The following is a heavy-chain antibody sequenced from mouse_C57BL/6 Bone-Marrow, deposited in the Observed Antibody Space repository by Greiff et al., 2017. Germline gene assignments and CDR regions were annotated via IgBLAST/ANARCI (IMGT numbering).Heavy chain of an antibody. CDR1: GYTFTSYW. CDR2: IDPSDSYT. CDR3: ALYYYGSSYYAMDY. V-gene: IGHV1-69*01. D-gene: IGHD1-1*01. J-gene: IGHJ4*01. Sequence: QVQLKQPGAELVMPGASVKLSCKASGYTFTSYWMHWVKQRPGQGLEWIGEIDPSDSYTNYNQKFKGKSTLTVDKSSSPAYMPLSSLTSEDSAVYYCALYYYGSSYYAMDYGGQGTSVTVSS.